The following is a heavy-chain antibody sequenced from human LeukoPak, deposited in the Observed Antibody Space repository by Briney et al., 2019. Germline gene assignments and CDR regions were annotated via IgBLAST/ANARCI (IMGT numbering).Heavy chain of an antibody. CDR2: IYHCGST. CDR1: GYPISSGYY. V-gene: IGHV4-38-2*02. Sequence: TSETLSLTCTVSGYPISSGYYWGCIRQPPGKGLKCIDSIYHCGSTHYNPSLKSRVTISVEPYKNQSTLKLSSVTAADTAVYYCAREGEDCSGGSCYHYYFDYWGQGTLVTVSS. J-gene: IGHJ4*02. D-gene: IGHD2-15*01. CDR3: AREGEDCSGGSCYHYYFDY.